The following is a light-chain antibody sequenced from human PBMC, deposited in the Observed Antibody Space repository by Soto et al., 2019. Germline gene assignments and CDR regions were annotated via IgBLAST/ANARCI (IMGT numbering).Light chain of an antibody. J-gene: IGKJ3*01. CDR1: QSVLYTSNNQNY. CDR2: GAS. Sequence: DIVMTQSPDSLGVSLGERATINCKSSQSVLYTSNNQNYLAWYQQKSGQPPKLLIYGASAREYGVPARFSGGGSGTDFTLTINGLQADDVAVYYCQQYYLVPFTFGRGTNVDI. CDR3: QQYYLVPFT. V-gene: IGKV4-1*01.